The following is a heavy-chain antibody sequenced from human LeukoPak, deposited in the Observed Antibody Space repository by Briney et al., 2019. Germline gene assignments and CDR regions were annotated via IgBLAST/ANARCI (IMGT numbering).Heavy chain of an antibody. Sequence: SETLSLTCTVSGGSLIRHYWTWIRQPPGKGLEWIGYIYYSGSTNYNPSLKSRVTISVDTSKNQFSLKLSSVTAADTAVYYCAREGRIVGVVTLFDYWGQGTLVTVSS. CDR2: IYYSGST. J-gene: IGHJ4*02. V-gene: IGHV4-59*11. D-gene: IGHD3-3*01. CDR3: AREGRIVGVVTLFDY. CDR1: GGSLIRHY.